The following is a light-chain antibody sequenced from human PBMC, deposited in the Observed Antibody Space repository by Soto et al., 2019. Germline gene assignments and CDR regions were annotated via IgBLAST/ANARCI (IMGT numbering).Light chain of an antibody. CDR3: KQYNSCPLT. CDR2: DAY. CDR1: QSISFW. V-gene: IGKV1-5*01. Sequence: DIQMTQSPSTLSASVGDRVTITCRASQSISFWLAWYQQKPGSAPNLLIYDAYTLGGGVPSRFSGSGSGTEFTLTISNLQPDDFASYYCKQYNSCPLTFGGGTRVEIK. J-gene: IGKJ4*01.